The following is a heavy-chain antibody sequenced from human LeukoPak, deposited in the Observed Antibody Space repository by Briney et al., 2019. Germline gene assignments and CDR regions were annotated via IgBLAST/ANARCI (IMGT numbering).Heavy chain of an antibody. CDR2: IYYSGST. CDR1: GGSISSSSYY. V-gene: IGHV4-39*01. J-gene: IGHJ4*02. D-gene: IGHD3-3*01. CDR3: ASQYYDFWSGYYTGPKFDY. Sequence: SGTLSLTCAVSGGSISSSSYYWGWIRQPPGKGLEWIGSIYYSGSTYYNPSLKSRVTISVDTSKNQFSLKLSSVTAADTAVHYCASQYYDFWSGYYTGPKFDYWGQGTLVTVSS.